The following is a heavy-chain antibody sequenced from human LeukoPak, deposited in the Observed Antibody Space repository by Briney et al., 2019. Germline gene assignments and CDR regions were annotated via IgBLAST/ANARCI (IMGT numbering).Heavy chain of an antibody. Sequence: SETLSLTCTVSGGSISSSSYYWGWIRQPPGKGLEWIGSIYYSGSTYYNPSLKSRVTISVDTSKNQFSLKLSSVTAADTAVYYCARSNYDSSGYYPFFDYWGQGTLVTVSS. CDR2: IYYSGST. V-gene: IGHV4-39*07. J-gene: IGHJ4*02. CDR1: GGSISSSSYY. D-gene: IGHD3-22*01. CDR3: ARSNYDSSGYYPFFDY.